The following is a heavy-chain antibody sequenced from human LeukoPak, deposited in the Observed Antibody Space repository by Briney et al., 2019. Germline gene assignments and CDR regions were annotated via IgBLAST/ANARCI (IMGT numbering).Heavy chain of an antibody. D-gene: IGHD3-22*01. J-gene: IGHJ6*02. CDR2: IHSDGSST. CDR3: VRCDYYDTTGFYYGMDV. V-gene: IGHV3-74*01. CDR1: GFSFRAYW. Sequence: GGSLRLSRVASGFSFRAYWMHWVRQAPGKGLVWVAHIHSDGSSTRYADSVKGRFTISRDNARNTLYLQMNSLRAEDTAVYYCVRCDYYDTTGFYYGMDVWGQGNKVSVSS.